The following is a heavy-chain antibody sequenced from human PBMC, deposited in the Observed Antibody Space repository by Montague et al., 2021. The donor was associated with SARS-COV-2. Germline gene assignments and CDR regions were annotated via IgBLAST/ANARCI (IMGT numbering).Heavy chain of an antibody. D-gene: IGHD1-26*01. V-gene: IGHV4-59*01. Sequence: SETLSLTCTVPGGSINGYYWTWVRQPAGKGLQWIAHIYYNGRTSYIPSLKSRLSVSLDKAKYQFSLELTSVTAADTARYFCARGTEVGAFDYWGQGALVSVSS. CDR1: GGSINGYY. CDR2: IYYNGRT. CDR3: ARGTEVGAFDY. J-gene: IGHJ4*02.